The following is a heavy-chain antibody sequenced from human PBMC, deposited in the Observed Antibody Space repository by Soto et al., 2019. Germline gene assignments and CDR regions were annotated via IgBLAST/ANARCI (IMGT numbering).Heavy chain of an antibody. CDR3: ARVKRQWLVRNYYYGMDV. CDR1: GDSVSSNRSA. CDR2: TYYRSKWYN. D-gene: IGHD6-19*01. J-gene: IGHJ6*02. V-gene: IGHV6-1*01. Sequence: PSQTLSLTCAISGDSVSSNRSAWNWFRQSPSRGLEWLGRTYYRSKWYNDYAVSVKSRITINPDTSKNQFSLQLNSVTPEDTAVYYCARVKRQWLVRNYYYGMDVWGQGTTVTVSS.